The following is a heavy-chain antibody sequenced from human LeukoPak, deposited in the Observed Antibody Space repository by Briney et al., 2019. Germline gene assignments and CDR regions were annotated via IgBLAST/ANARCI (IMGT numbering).Heavy chain of an antibody. V-gene: IGHV4-39*02. D-gene: IGHD2-8*02. CDR3: ARHCTGDICAAYYFYYYMDV. Sequence: PSGTLSLTCTVSGGSISTSSYYWGWIRQPPGKGLEWIGSISESGRTYYNPSLKSRVIISVDTSKKHFSLKLSSVTAADTAVYYCARHCTGDICAAYYFYYYMDVWGKGTTVTVSS. CDR2: ISESGRT. CDR1: GGSISTSSYY. J-gene: IGHJ6*03.